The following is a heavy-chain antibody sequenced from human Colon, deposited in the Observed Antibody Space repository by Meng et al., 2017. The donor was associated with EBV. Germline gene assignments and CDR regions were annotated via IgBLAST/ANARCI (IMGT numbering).Heavy chain of an antibody. D-gene: IGHD5-24*01. J-gene: IGHJ4*02. V-gene: IGHV4-4*02. Sequence: QVQLQQWGAGLLKPSXTLSLTCVVSGGSISSSYWWTWVRQSPGKGLEWIGEMYHSGTTNYNPSLKSRVTISMGKSNNQLSLKLNSVTAADTAVYYCATQESRDGHNPYWGQGTLVTVSS. CDR3: ATQESRDGHNPY. CDR2: MYHSGTT. CDR1: GGSISSSYW.